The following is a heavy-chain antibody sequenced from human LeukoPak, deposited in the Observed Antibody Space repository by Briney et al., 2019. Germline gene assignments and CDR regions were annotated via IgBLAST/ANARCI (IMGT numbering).Heavy chain of an antibody. CDR1: GYTLTELS. D-gene: IGHD3-10*01. J-gene: IGHJ3*02. CDR2: FDPEDGET. V-gene: IGHV1-24*01. Sequence: ASVKVSCKVSGYTLTELSMHWVRQAPGKGLEWMGGFDPEDGETIYAQKFQGRVTMAEDTSTDTAYMELSSLRSEDTAVYYCARDYGSGSHRDAFDIWGQGTMVTVSS. CDR3: ARDYGSGSHRDAFDI.